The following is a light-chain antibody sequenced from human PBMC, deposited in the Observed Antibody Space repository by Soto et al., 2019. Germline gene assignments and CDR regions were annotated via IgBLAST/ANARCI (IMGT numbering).Light chain of an antibody. CDR3: QSYDSSLSASVV. CDR1: SSNIGAGYD. Sequence: QSVLTQPPSVSGAPGQRLTISCTGSSSNIGAGYDVHWYQQLPGTAPKLLIYGNSNRPSGVPDRFSGSKSGTSASLAITGLQAEDEADYYCQSYDSSLSASVVFGGGTKLTVL. CDR2: GNS. J-gene: IGLJ2*01. V-gene: IGLV1-40*01.